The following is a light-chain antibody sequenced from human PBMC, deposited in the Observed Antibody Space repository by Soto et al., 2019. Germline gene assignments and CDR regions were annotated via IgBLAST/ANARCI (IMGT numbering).Light chain of an antibody. CDR1: SSDFISANY. V-gene: IGLV2-11*01. CDR3: CSFAAHSTLWV. Sequence: QSELTQPRSVSGSPGQSVTISCTGTSSDFISANYVSWYQQHPGKAPKLMIYDVTKRPSGVLDRFSGSKSCNTASLTISGLQAEDEADYYCCSFAAHSTLWVFGGGTKLTVL. CDR2: DVT. J-gene: IGLJ3*02.